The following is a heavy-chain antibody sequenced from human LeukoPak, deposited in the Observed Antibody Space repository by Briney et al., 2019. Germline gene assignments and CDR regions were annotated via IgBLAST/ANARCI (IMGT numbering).Heavy chain of an antibody. CDR1: GGSFSDYY. D-gene: IGHD3-22*01. V-gene: IGHV4-34*01. J-gene: IGHJ4*02. CDR2: INHSGGT. CDR3: ARVWTYYYDSSGSESFDY. Sequence: PSETLSLTCAVYGGSFSDYYWSWIRQPPGEGLEWIGEINHSGGTNYNPSLKSRVTISIDTSNNQFSLKLSSVTAADTAVYYCARVWTYYYDSSGSESFDYWGQGTLVTVSS.